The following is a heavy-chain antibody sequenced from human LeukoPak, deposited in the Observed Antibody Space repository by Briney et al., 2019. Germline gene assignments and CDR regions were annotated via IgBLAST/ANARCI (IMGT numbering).Heavy chain of an antibody. CDR1: GFTFSSYS. CDR2: ISSSSSYI. Sequence: GWSLRLSCAASGFTFSSYSMNWVRQAPGKGLEWVSSISSSSSYIYYADSVKGRFTISRDDAKNSLYLQMNSLRAEDTAVYYCARVSGPNSSSRPAITHYGMDVWGQGTTVTVSS. J-gene: IGHJ6*02. V-gene: IGHV3-21*01. D-gene: IGHD6-13*01. CDR3: ARVSGPNSSSRPAITHYGMDV.